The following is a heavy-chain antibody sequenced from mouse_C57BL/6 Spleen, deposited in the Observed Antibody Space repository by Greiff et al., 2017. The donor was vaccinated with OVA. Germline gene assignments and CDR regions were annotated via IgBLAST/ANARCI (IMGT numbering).Heavy chain of an antibody. CDR1: GYTFTSYT. V-gene: IGHV1-4*01. CDR3: ARGGDGYDDFDY. D-gene: IGHD2-2*01. Sequence: VQLQQSGAELARPGASVKMSCKASGYTFTSYTMHWVKQRPGQGLEWIGYINPSSGYTKYNQKFKDKATLTADKSSSTAYMQLSSLTSEDSAVYYCARGGDGYDDFDYWGQGTTLTVSS. J-gene: IGHJ2*01. CDR2: INPSSGYT.